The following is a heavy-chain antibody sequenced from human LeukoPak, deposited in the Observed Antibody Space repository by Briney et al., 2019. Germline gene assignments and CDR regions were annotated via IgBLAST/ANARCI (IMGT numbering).Heavy chain of an antibody. V-gene: IGHV1-8*01. D-gene: IGHD2-15*01. J-gene: IGHJ4*02. CDR1: GYTFTSYD. CDR2: MNPNSGNT. CDR3: ARRMVVAATEDFDY. Sequence: ASVKVSCKASGYTFTSYDINWVRQATGQRLEWRGWMNPNSGNTGYAQKFQGRVTMTRNTSISTAYMELSSLRSEDTAVYYCARRMVVAATEDFDYWGQGTLVTVSS.